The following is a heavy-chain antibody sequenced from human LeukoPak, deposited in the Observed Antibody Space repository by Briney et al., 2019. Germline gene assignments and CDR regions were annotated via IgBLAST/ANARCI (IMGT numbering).Heavy chain of an antibody. Sequence: GGSLRLSCAASEFTVSSNYMSWVRQAPGKGLEWVSVIYSGGSTYYADSVKGRFTISRGNSKNTLYLQMNSLRAEDTAVYYCARASDDFWSGYDYWGQGTLVTVSS. V-gene: IGHV3-53*01. CDR1: EFTVSSNY. CDR2: IYSGGST. J-gene: IGHJ4*02. D-gene: IGHD3-3*01. CDR3: ARASDDFWSGYDY.